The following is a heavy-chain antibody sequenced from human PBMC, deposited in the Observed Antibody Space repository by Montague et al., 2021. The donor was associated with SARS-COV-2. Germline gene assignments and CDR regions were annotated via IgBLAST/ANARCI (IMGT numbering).Heavy chain of an antibody. D-gene: IGHD5-12*01. J-gene: IGHJ6*02. CDR3: ARSGQPAGHYAPRGYCGLDV. CDR2: IDWDDDK. V-gene: IGHV2-70*11. Sequence: LALVKPTQTLTLTCTFSGFSLTTSAMCVSWIRQPPGKAPEWLARIDWDDDKHYNASLKTRLTISKDTSKNHVVLTMTNMDTVDTGTYYCARSGQPAGHYAPRGYCGLDVWGRGTTVIVSS. CDR1: GFSLTTSAMC.